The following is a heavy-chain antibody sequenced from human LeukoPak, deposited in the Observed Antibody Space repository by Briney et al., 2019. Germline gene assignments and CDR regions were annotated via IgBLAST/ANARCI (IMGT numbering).Heavy chain of an antibody. V-gene: IGHV3-23*01. J-gene: IGHJ4*02. CDR3: AKASYYYDSSGYPLGWDY. D-gene: IGHD3-22*01. Sequence: GGSLRLSCAASGFTFSSYAMSWVRQAPGNGLEWVSAISGSGGSTYYADSVKGRFTISRDNSKNTLYLQMNSLRVEDTAVYYCAKASYYYDSSGYPLGWDYWGQGTLVTASS. CDR2: ISGSGGST. CDR1: GFTFSSYA.